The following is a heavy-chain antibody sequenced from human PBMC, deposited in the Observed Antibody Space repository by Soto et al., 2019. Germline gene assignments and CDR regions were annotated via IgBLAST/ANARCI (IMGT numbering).Heavy chain of an antibody. CDR1: GGSISSYY. CDR2: IYYSGST. V-gene: IGHV4-59*01. Sequence: SETLSLTCTVSGGSISSYYWSWIRQPPGKGLEWIGYIYYSGSTNYNPSLKSRVTISVDTSKNQFSLKLSSVTAADTAVYYCARYSSSWYFDYWGQGTLVTVSS. J-gene: IGHJ4*02. D-gene: IGHD6-13*01. CDR3: ARYSSSWYFDY.